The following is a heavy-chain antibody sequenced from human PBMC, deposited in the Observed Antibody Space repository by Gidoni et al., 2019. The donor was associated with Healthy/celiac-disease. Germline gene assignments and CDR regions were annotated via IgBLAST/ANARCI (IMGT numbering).Heavy chain of an antibody. Sequence: QVQLVESGGGVVQPGRSLRLSCSASGFTFSSYAMHWVRQAPGKGLELVAVISYDGSNKYYADSVKGRFTISRDNSKNTLYLQMNSLRAEDTAVYYCARDFGAYSSSWVVVASYYYYGMDVWGQGTTVTVSS. CDR1: GFTFSSYA. J-gene: IGHJ6*02. V-gene: IGHV3-30-3*01. CDR3: ARDFGAYSSSWVVVASYYYYGMDV. D-gene: IGHD6-13*01. CDR2: ISYDGSNK.